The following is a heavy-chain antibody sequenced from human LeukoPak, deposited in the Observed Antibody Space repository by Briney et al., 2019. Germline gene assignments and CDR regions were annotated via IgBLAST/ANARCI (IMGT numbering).Heavy chain of an antibody. V-gene: IGHV3-21*01. CDR1: GFTFSSYS. D-gene: IGHD2-2*01. J-gene: IGHJ6*03. CDR3: ARSGGSTVFYYMDV. CDR2: ISSSSSYI. Sequence: GGSLRLSCAASGFTFSSYSMNWVRQAPGKGLEWVSSISSSSSYIYYADSVKGRFTISRDYAKNSLYLQMNSLRAEDTAVYYCARSGGSTVFYYMDVWGKGTTVTVSS.